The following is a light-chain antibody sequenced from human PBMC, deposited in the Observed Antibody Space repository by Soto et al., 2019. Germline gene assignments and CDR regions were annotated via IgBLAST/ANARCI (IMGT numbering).Light chain of an antibody. Sequence: QSALTQPASVSGSPGQSITISCTGTSSDVGSYNLVSWYQQHPGKAPKLMIYEVTQRPSGVANRLSGSKSGNTASLTISGLQAQDDADYYCCSYAPSSTYVFGPGTKLTVL. J-gene: IGLJ1*01. CDR1: SSDVGSYNL. CDR3: CSYAPSSTYV. CDR2: EVT. V-gene: IGLV2-23*02.